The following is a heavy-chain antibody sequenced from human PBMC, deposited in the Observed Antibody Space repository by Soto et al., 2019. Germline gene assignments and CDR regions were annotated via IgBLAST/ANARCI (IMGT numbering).Heavy chain of an antibody. CDR3: ARDGYYYDSSGSIDY. Sequence: GRRVGYTCRTRGMRCVRQTTGQGLEWMGWISAYNGNTNYAQKLQGRVTMTTDTSTSTAYMELRSLRSDDTAVYYCARDGYYYDSSGSIDYWGQGTLVTVSS. V-gene: IGHV1-18*01. CDR2: ISAYNGNT. CDR1: GYTCRTRG. D-gene: IGHD3-22*01. J-gene: IGHJ4*02.